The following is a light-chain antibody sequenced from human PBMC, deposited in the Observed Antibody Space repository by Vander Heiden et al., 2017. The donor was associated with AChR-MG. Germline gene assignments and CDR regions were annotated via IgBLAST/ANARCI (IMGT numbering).Light chain of an antibody. Sequence: HSVLTQPPSAPGTPGQRVTIPCSGSSSNIGSNIVNWYQQLPGAAPKLLIYTNDQRPSGVPDRFSGSKSGTSASLAISGLQSEDEADYFCSEWDDSLNGHWVFGGGTRLTVL. CDR3: SEWDDSLNGHWV. CDR1: SSNIGSNI. J-gene: IGLJ3*02. CDR2: TND. V-gene: IGLV1-44*01.